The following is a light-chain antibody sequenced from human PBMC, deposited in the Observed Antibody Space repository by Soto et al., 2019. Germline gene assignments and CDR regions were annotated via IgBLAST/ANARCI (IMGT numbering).Light chain of an antibody. V-gene: IGKV2-28*01. J-gene: IGKJ5*01. Sequence: DIVVTQSPLSLPVTPGEPASISCRSSHSLLHSNGYNYLDWYLQKPGQSPQLLIYLGSNRASGVPDRFSGSGSGTDFTLKISRVEAEDVGLYYCMQALQTPTFGQGTRLEI. CDR1: HSLLHSNGYNY. CDR2: LGS. CDR3: MQALQTPT.